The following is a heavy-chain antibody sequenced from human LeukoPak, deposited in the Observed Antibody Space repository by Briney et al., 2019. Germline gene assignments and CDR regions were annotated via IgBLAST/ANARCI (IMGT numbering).Heavy chain of an antibody. CDR1: GFTFSYYV. CDR2: ISTDGART. V-gene: IGHV3-23*01. Sequence: GGSLILSCAASGFTFSYYVMNWLRQAPGKGLEGVSVISTDGARTYYPDSVNGRFTISRDNSKNTLFLQMNSLRVDDTAVYYCARYLDVSVGGNDYWGQGTLVTVAA. CDR3: ARYLDVSVGGNDY. J-gene: IGHJ4*02. D-gene: IGHD1-26*01.